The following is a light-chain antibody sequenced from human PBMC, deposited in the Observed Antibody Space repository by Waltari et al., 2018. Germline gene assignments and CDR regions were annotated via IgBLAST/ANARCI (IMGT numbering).Light chain of an antibody. CDR3: QQYNKWPIT. Sequence: EIVMTQSPVTLSVSPGESATLPCRASQSISNTLAWYQHKPGQAPRLLIYGASTRATGIPARFSGSGSGTEFTFTISSMQSEDFAVYYCQQYNKWPITFGQGTRLEIK. CDR2: GAS. CDR1: QSISNT. V-gene: IGKV3-15*01. J-gene: IGKJ5*01.